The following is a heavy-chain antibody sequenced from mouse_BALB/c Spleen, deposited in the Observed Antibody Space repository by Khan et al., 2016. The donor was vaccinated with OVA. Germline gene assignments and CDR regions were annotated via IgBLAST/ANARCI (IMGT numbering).Heavy chain of an antibody. V-gene: IGHV8-12*01. CDR1: GFSLSTSGLG. D-gene: IGHD1-1*01. CDR2: FYWDDDK. CDR3: ARTTILPTRGYSMDY. Sequence: QVTLKESGPGILQPSQTLSLTCSFSGFSLSTSGLGVSWIRQSSGKGLEWLAHFYWDDDKRYNPSLKSRLTISKDTSRNQVFLKITSVDTADTATYYWARTTILPTRGYSMDYWGQGTSVTVSS. J-gene: IGHJ4*01.